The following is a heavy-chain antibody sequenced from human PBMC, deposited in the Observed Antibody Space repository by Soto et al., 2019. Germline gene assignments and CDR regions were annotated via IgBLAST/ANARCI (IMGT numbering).Heavy chain of an antibody. CDR1: GYTHTFNTYP. CDR3: ARAGGSSGWYSDNWFDP. D-gene: IGHD6-19*01. V-gene: IGHV3-23*01. J-gene: IGHJ5*02. CDR2: ISPTGGST. Sequence: GLSLRLFCAGSGYTHTFNTYPISWVRQAPGKGLEWVAGISPTGGSTYYADSVKGRFTISRDNSKDTLFLQMSSLRVEDAAVYFCARAGGSSGWYSDNWFDPWGQGTLVTVSS.